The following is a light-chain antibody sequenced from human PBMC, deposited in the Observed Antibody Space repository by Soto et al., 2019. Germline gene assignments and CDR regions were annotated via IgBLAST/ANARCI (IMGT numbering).Light chain of an antibody. CDR2: KAS. CDR1: QSISSW. V-gene: IGKV1-5*03. J-gene: IGKJ5*01. CDR3: QHYNSYSIT. Sequence: DIQMTQSPSTLSASVGDRVTITFRASQSISSWLAWYQQKPGKAPKLLIYKASSLERGVPSRFSGSGSGTEFTLTISSLQPDDFATYYCQHYNSYSITFGQGTRLEIK.